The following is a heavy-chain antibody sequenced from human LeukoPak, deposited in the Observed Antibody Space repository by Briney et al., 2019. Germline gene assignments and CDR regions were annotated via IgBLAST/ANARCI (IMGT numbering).Heavy chain of an antibody. CDR3: AKDGYYGSGTYPDY. V-gene: IGHV3-30*18. CDR2: ISYDGTNK. Sequence: GGSLRLSCAASGFTFSSYGTNWVRQAPGKGLEWVAVISYDGTNKFYVDSLRGRFTISRDNSKNTLYLQMNSLRAEDTAVYYCAKDGYYGSGTYPDYWGQGTLVTVSS. D-gene: IGHD3-10*01. J-gene: IGHJ4*02. CDR1: GFTFSSYG.